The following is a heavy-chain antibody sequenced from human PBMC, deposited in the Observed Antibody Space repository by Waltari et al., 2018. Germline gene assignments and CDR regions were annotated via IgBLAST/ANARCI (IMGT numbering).Heavy chain of an antibody. D-gene: IGHD3-10*01. CDR3: ARFLMVRGTILVHYYGMDV. CDR2: INQSGST. Sequence: QVQLQQWGAGLLKPSETLSLTCAVYGGSFSGYYWSWIRQPPGTGLEWIGEINQSGSTNYNPSRKSRVTISVDTSKNQFSLKLSSVTAADTAVYYCARFLMVRGTILVHYYGMDVWGQGTTVTVSS. V-gene: IGHV4-34*01. J-gene: IGHJ6*02. CDR1: GGSFSGYY.